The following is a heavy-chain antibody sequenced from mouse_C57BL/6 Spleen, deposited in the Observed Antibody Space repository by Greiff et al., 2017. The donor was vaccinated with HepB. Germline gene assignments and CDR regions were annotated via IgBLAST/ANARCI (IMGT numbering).Heavy chain of an antibody. Sequence: EVKVVESGGGLVKPGGSLKLSCAASGFTFSDYGMHWVRQAPEKGLEWVAYSSSGSSTIYYADTVKGRFTISRDNAKNTLFLQMTSLRSEDTAMYYCARSFYYGSIYAMDYWGQGTSVTVSS. CDR1: GFTFSDYG. CDR2: SSSGSSTI. CDR3: ARSFYYGSIYAMDY. V-gene: IGHV5-17*01. J-gene: IGHJ4*01. D-gene: IGHD1-1*01.